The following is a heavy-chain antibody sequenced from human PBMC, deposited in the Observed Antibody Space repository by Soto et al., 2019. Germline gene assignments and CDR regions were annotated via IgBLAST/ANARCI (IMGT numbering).Heavy chain of an antibody. Sequence: GGSLRLSCAASGFTFSSYSMNWVRQAPGKGLEWVSSISSSSSYIYYADSVKGRFTISRDNAKNSLYLQMNSLRAEDTAVYYCARDDHRSSLPLDYWGQGTLVTVSS. V-gene: IGHV3-21*01. CDR1: GFTFSSYS. CDR3: ARDDHRSSLPLDY. J-gene: IGHJ4*02. D-gene: IGHD6-19*01. CDR2: ISSSSSYI.